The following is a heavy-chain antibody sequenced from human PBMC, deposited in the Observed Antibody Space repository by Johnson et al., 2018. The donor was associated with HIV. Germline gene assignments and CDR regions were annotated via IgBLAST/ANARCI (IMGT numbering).Heavy chain of an antibody. CDR1: GFTVTSNY. J-gene: IGHJ3*02. CDR3: ARAGPWASSPLPFDI. V-gene: IGHV3-53*01. CDR2: IYGGGIT. D-gene: IGHD2-15*01. Sequence: VQLLESGGGLIQPGGSLRLSCVASGFTVTSNYMSWVRHAPGKGLEWVSIIYGGGITYYTDSVKGRFTISRDHSTNALYLQMNSLRAEDTAVYYCARAGPWASSPLPFDIWGQGTMVTVS.